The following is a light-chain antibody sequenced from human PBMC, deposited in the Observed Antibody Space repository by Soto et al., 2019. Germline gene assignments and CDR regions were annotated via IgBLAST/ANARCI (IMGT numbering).Light chain of an antibody. CDR2: GAS. CDR3: QQYNNWPLPWT. CDR1: QSVSSN. J-gene: IGKJ1*01. Sequence: EIVMTQSPATLSVSPGERATLSCRASQSVSSNLAWYQQKPGQAPRLLIYGASTRATGIPARFSGSRSGTEFTLTISSLQSEDFAVYDCQQYNNWPLPWTFGQGTKVEIK. V-gene: IGKV3-15*01.